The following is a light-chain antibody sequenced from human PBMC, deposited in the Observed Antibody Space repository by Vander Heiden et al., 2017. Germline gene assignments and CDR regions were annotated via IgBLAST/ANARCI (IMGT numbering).Light chain of an antibody. CDR3: QHDGTSPYT. Sequence: EILLTQSPGTLSLSPGERATLSCRASQSVSDNQLAWYQQKPGQAPRLLMYGVSNRATGIPDRFSGSGSGTDFTLIISRLEPEDFAVYFCQHDGTSPYTFGQGTKIEIK. V-gene: IGKV3-20*01. CDR1: QSVSDNQ. CDR2: GVS. J-gene: IGKJ2*01.